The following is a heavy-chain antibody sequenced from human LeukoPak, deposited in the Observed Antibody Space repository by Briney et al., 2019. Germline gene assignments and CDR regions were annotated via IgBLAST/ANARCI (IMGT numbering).Heavy chain of an antibody. J-gene: IGHJ4*02. CDR1: GFTFSNAW. Sequence: GGSLRLSCAASGFTFSNAWMSWVRQAPGKGLEWVSAISGSGGSTYYADSVKGRFTISRDNSKNTPYLQMNSLRAEDTAVYYCAKLSSPYLDSSFDYWGQGTLVTVSS. D-gene: IGHD2-2*01. CDR3: AKLSSPYLDSSFDY. CDR2: ISGSGGST. V-gene: IGHV3-23*01.